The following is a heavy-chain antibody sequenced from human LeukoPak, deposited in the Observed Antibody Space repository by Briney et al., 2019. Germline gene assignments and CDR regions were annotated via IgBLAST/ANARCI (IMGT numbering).Heavy chain of an antibody. D-gene: IGHD3-3*01. CDR3: AGLRFLEWPFDY. Sequence: GGSLRLSCAASGFTFSSYSMNWVRQAPGKGLEWVSHITASGTAMFYADSVKGRFTISRDNSKNTLYLQMNSLRAEDTAVYYCAGLRFLEWPFDYWGQGTLVTVSS. V-gene: IGHV3-23*01. CDR2: ITASGTAM. J-gene: IGHJ4*02. CDR1: GFTFSSYS.